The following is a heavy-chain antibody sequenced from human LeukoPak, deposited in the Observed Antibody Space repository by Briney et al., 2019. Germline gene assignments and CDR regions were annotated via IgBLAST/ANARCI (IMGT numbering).Heavy chain of an antibody. CDR3: AELGITMIGGV. Sequence: PGGSLRLSCAASGFTFSFYWMIWVRQAPGKGLEWVANIQQDGSEKCYVDSVKGRFTISRDNAKNSLYLQMNSLRVEDTAVYYCAELGITMIGGVWGKGTTVTISS. V-gene: IGHV3-7*01. J-gene: IGHJ6*04. CDR2: IQQDGSEK. CDR1: GFTFSFYW. D-gene: IGHD3-10*02.